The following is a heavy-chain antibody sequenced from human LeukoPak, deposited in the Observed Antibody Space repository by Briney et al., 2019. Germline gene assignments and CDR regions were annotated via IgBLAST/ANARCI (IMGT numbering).Heavy chain of an antibody. CDR1: GFTFSSYG. CDR3: ANVFGRPSYFDY. D-gene: IGHD3-10*02. J-gene: IGHJ4*02. V-gene: IGHV3-30*02. Sequence: PGGSLRLSCAASGFTFSSYGMHWVRQAPGKGLEWVAFIRYDGSNKYYADSVKGRFTISRDNSKNTLYLQMNSLRAEDTAVYYCANVFGRPSYFDYWGQGTLVTVSS. CDR2: IRYDGSNK.